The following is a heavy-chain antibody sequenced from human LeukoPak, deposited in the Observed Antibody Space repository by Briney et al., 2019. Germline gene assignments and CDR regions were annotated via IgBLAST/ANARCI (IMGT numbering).Heavy chain of an antibody. V-gene: IGHV3-11*04. J-gene: IGHJ4*02. D-gene: IGHD3-3*01. CDR2: ISSSGSTI. CDR1: GFTFSDYY. CDR3: ARDRALYYDFWSGYYGEGY. Sequence: GGSLRLSCAASGFTFSDYYMSWIRQAPGKGLEWVSYISSSGSTIYYADSVKGRFTISRDNAKNSLYLQMNSLRAEDTAVYYCARDRALYYDFWSGYYGEGYWGQGTLVTASS.